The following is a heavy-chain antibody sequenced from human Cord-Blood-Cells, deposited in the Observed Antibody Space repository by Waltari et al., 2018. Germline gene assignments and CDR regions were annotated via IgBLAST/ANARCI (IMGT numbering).Heavy chain of an antibody. D-gene: IGHD3-22*01. CDR3: ARRAVIAFDI. V-gene: IGHV4-39*01. J-gene: IGHJ3*02. CDR1: GGPIRSSSSY. CDR2: IYYRGST. Sequence: LPLQESGPGLVQPSETLSLPCTVHGGPIRSSSSYWRWIRQPPGKGLEWIGSIYYRGSTYYNPSLKSRVTISVDTSKNQFSLKLSSVTAADTAVYYCARRAVIAFDIWGQGTMVTVSS.